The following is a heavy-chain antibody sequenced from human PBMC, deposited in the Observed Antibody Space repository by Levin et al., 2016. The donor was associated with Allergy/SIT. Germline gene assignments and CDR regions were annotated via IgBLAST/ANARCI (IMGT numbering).Heavy chain of an antibody. CDR2: IWYDGSNK. CDR3: AREGGYYVWDH. Sequence: GGSLRLSCAASGFTFSSYGMHWVRQAPGKGLEWVAVIWYDGSNKYYADSVKGRFTISRDNSKNTLYLQMNSLRAEDTAVYYCAREGGYYVWDHWGQGTLVTVSS. CDR1: GFTFSSYG. J-gene: IGHJ4*02. D-gene: IGHD3-22*01. V-gene: IGHV3-33*01.